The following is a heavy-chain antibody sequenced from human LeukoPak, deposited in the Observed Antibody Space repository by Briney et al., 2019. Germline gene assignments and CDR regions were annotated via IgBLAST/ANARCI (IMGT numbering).Heavy chain of an antibody. CDR2: FDPEDGET. V-gene: IGHV1-24*01. CDR3: ATGVYYDSSGYYRAGAFDI. J-gene: IGHJ3*02. D-gene: IGHD3-22*01. Sequence: ASVKVSCKVSVYTLTELSMHWVRQAPGKGLEWLGGFDPEDGETIYAQKHQGRVTMTEDTSTDTAYMELSSLRSEDTAVYYCATGVYYDSSGYYRAGAFDIWGQGTMVTVSS. CDR1: VYTLTELS.